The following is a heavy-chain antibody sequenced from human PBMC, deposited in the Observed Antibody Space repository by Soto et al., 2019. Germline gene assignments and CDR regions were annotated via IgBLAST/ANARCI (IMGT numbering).Heavy chain of an antibody. CDR2: ITGSGGNT. CDR1: GFTFSTYA. J-gene: IGHJ4*02. V-gene: IGHV3-23*01. D-gene: IGHD3-22*01. Sequence: PGGSLRLSCAASGFTFSTYAMSWVRQAPGKGLEWVSSITGSGGNTYYADSVKGRFAISRDNSKNTLYLQMNSLRAEDTAVYYCAKLLSLHRITMIVVAPFDYWGQGTLVTVSS. CDR3: AKLLSLHRITMIVVAPFDY.